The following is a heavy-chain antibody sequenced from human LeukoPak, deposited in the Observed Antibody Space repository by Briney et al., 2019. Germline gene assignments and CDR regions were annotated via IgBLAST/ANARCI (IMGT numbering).Heavy chain of an antibody. CDR3: ARPYDSNRDHSGYGY. Sequence: GGSLRLSCATSGFTFSNYWMSWVRQAPVKGLEWVANINQDGSEEYYVDSVRGRFTISRDNAKNSLYLQMNSLRAEDTAVYYCARPYDSNRDHSGYGYWGRGTLVTVSS. CDR1: GFTFSNYW. J-gene: IGHJ4*02. V-gene: IGHV3-7*02. D-gene: IGHD5-12*01. CDR2: INQDGSEE.